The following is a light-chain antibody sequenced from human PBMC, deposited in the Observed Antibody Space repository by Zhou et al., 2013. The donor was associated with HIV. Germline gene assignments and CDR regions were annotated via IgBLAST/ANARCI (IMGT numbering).Light chain of an antibody. J-gene: IGKJ4*01. CDR3: QRYESYPLT. Sequence: IQMTQSPSTLSASVGDRVTITCRASQGIGDWLAWYQQKPGKAPNLLIYKASTLEGGVPSRFSGSVSGTEFTLTISSLQPDDFATYYCQRYESYPLTFGGGTKVEIK. CDR1: QGIGDW. CDR2: KAS. V-gene: IGKV1-5*03.